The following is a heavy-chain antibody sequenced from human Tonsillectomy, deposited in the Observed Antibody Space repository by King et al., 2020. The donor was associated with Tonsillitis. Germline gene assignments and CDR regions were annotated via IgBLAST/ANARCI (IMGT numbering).Heavy chain of an antibody. CDR3: ARGLRYFEWSPTGPSYFYYGSDI. J-gene: IGHJ6*02. Sequence: VQLQQWGAGLMKSSRTLSLTCAVSGGSFSDYFWTWIRQSPGKGLEWIGDINHSGFTDYNPSLKSRLTMSVDTSKSQFSLKLTSVTAADTAVYYCARGLRYFEWSPTGPSYFYYGSDIWSQGTTVTVSS. V-gene: IGHV4-34*01. D-gene: IGHD3-9*01. CDR2: INHSGFT. CDR1: GGSFSDYF.